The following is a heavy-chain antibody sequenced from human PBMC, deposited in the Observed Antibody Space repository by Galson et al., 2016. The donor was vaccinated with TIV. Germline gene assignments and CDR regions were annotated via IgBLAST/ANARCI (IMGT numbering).Heavy chain of an antibody. J-gene: IGHJ5*02. CDR1: GGSVSGYY. Sequence: ETLSLTCAVYGGSVSGYYWSWIRQSPGEGLEWIGEINHSGSTNYNPSLKSRVSISGDTSKNHFSLKLSSVTAADTAVYYCARDKYCSSTTCSTHYCGGGSCSGWFDPWGQGTLVTVSS. V-gene: IGHV4-34*01. CDR3: ARDKYCSSTTCSTHYCGGGSCSGWFDP. CDR2: INHSGST. D-gene: IGHD2-2*02.